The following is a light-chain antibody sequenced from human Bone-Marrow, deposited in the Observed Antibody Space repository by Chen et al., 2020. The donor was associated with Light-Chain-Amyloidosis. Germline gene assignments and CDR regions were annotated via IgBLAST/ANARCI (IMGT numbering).Light chain of an antibody. V-gene: IGKV4-1*01. Sequence: DIVMTQSTDSLAVSLGERATINCKSSQSVLYSSNNKNYLAWYQQKPRQPPKLLIYWASTRAAGVPDRFSGSGSGTDFTLTISSLQAENVAVYYCQEYYSTPRTFGQGTKVEIK. CDR3: QEYYSTPRT. CDR2: WAS. CDR1: QSVLYSSNNKNY. J-gene: IGKJ1*01.